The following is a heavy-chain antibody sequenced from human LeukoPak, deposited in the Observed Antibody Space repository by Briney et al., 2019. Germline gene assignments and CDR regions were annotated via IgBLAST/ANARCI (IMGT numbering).Heavy chain of an antibody. D-gene: IGHD6-13*01. J-gene: IGHJ5*02. Sequence: ASVKVSCKASGYTFTGYYMHWVRQAPGQGLEWMGWINPNSGGTNYAQKFQGRVTMTRDTSISTAYIELSRLRSDDTAVYYCARVAAYGSSYWFDPWGQGTLVTVSS. CDR1: GYTFTGYY. CDR2: INPNSGGT. V-gene: IGHV1-2*02. CDR3: ARVAAYGSSYWFDP.